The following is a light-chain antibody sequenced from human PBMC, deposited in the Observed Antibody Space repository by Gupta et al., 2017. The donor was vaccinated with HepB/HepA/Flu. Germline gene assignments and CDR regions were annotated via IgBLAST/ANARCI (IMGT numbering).Light chain of an antibody. V-gene: IGLV1-51*01. J-gene: IGLJ2*01. CDR3: GTWDASLGDVV. Sequence: QSLSTQPPSLSATPGQQVTISCSGGSSNIGNNYVFWYQHLPGTAPKLLIYDNNKRPSGIPDRFSASKSGTSATLGITGLQTGDEADYYCGTWDASLGDVVLGGGTKLTVL. CDR1: SSNIGNNY. CDR2: DNN.